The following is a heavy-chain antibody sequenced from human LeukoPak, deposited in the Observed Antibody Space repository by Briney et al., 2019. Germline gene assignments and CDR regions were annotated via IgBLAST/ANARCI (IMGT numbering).Heavy chain of an antibody. V-gene: IGHV3-30*04. D-gene: IGHD3-22*01. CDR1: GFTFSSRA. CDR2: ISYDENHE. J-gene: IGHJ4*02. CDR3: ARQYDRSGYPDF. Sequence: PGRSLRLSCAASGFTFSSRAMHWVRQAPGKGLEWVAVISYDENHEYYADSVKGRFTISRDNSKNTLYLEMNSLRTEDTAVYYCARQYDRSGYPDFWGQGTRVTVSS.